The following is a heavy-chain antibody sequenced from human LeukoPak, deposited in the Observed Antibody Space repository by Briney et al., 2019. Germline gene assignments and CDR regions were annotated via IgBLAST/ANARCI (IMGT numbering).Heavy chain of an antibody. D-gene: IGHD6-13*01. CDR3: ARDLRWEAAPGPLEY. Sequence: ASVKVSCKASGYTFTSYGISWVRQAPGQGLEWMGWISAYNGNTNYAQKLQGRVTMTTDTSTSTAYMELRSLRSDDTAVYYCARDLRWEAAPGPLEYWGQGTLVTVSS. CDR1: GYTFTSYG. CDR2: ISAYNGNT. V-gene: IGHV1-18*01. J-gene: IGHJ4*02.